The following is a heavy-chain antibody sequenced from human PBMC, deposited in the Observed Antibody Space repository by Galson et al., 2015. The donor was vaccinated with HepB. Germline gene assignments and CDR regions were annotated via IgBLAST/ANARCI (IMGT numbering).Heavy chain of an antibody. J-gene: IGHJ3*02. Sequence: ETLSLTCTVSGGPISSYYWSWIRQPPGKGLEWIGYIYYSGSTNYNPSLKSRVTISVDTSKNQFSLKLSSVTAADTAVYYCARDRAVAASYAFDIWGQGTMVTVSS. CDR1: GGPISSYY. CDR3: ARDRAVAASYAFDI. V-gene: IGHV4-59*12. D-gene: IGHD6-19*01. CDR2: IYYSGST.